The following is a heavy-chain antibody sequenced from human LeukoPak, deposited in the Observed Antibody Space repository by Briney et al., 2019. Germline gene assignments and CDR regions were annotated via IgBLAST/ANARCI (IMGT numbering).Heavy chain of an antibody. J-gene: IGHJ4*02. Sequence: GGSLRLSCAASGFTFSDYYMSWVRQAPGKGLEWVSYISSSGSTIYYADSVKGRFTISRDNAKNSLYLQMNSLRAEDTAVYYCAKDLSFEGPKNLHFDYWGQGTLVTVSS. V-gene: IGHV3-11*01. CDR2: ISSSGSTI. CDR3: AKDLSFEGPKNLHFDY. CDR1: GFTFSDYY. D-gene: IGHD2/OR15-2a*01.